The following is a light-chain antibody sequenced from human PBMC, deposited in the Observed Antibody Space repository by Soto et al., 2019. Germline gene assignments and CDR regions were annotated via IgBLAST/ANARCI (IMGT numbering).Light chain of an antibody. J-gene: IGLJ1*01. Sequence: QPALTQPRSVSGSPGQSVTISCTGTNTDIGTYNYVSWYQQHPGKAPKLMIYDVNKRPSGVPDRFSGSKSGNTASLTISGLQAEDEADYYCCSYAGRYIYVFGTGTKVTVL. V-gene: IGLV2-11*01. CDR3: CSYAGRYIYV. CDR1: NTDIGTYNY. CDR2: DVN.